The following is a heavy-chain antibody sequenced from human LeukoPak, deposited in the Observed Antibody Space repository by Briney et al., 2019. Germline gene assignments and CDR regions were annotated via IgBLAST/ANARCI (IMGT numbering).Heavy chain of an antibody. J-gene: IGHJ6*02. CDR3: ARDRGKAYYDFWSGYSAMDV. V-gene: IGHV3-7*01. Sequence: GGSLRLSCAASGFTFSSYWMSWVRQAPGKGLEWVANIKQDGSEKYYVDSVKGRFTISRDNAKNSLYLQMNSLRAEDTAVYYCARDRGKAYYDFWSGYSAMDVWGQGTTVTVSS. CDR2: IKQDGSEK. CDR1: GFTFSSYW. D-gene: IGHD3-3*01.